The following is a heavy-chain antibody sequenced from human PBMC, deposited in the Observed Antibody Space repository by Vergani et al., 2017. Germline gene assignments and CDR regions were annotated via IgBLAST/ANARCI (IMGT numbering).Heavy chain of an antibody. D-gene: IGHD2-2*01. CDR3: AKDQSYCSSTSCDAFDI. J-gene: IGHJ3*02. CDR1: GFTSSYYG. Sequence: QVHLVESGGGVVQPGRSLRLSCVVSGFTSSYYGMHWVRQAPGKGLEWVAVISYDGTQKYYADSVKGRFTISRDNSKSTLYLQMNSLRAEDTAVYYCAKDQSYCSSTSCDAFDIWGQGTMVTVSS. CDR2: ISYDGTQK. V-gene: IGHV3-30*18.